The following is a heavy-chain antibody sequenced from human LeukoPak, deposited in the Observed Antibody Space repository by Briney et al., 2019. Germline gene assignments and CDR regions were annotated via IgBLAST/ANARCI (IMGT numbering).Heavy chain of an antibody. J-gene: IGHJ6*02. D-gene: IGHD1-1*01. CDR1: GGSISSYY. CDR2: IYDSGST. Sequence: SETLSLTGTVSGGSISSYYWSWIRQPPGKGLEWIGYIYDSGSTNYNPSLKSRVTISVDTSKNQFSLKLSSVTAADTAVYYCARVGGTNYYYYGMDVWGQGTTVTVSS. V-gene: IGHV4-59*01. CDR3: ARVGGTNYYYYGMDV.